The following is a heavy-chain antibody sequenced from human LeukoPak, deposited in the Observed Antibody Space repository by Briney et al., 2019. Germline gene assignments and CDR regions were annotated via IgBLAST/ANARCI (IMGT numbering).Heavy chain of an antibody. V-gene: IGHV4-59*12. CDR3: ARAVGSGSFQTYYYYMNV. J-gene: IGHJ6*03. Sequence: SVTLSLTCTVSGGSISSYYWRWIRQPPGKGLEGIMHIYYSGRTNYNTSLKSRVTMSVDTSKNQFSLKLSSVTAADTAVYYCARAVGSGSFQTYYYYMNVWGKGTTVTIS. CDR1: GGSISSYY. D-gene: IGHD3-10*01. CDR2: IYYSGRT.